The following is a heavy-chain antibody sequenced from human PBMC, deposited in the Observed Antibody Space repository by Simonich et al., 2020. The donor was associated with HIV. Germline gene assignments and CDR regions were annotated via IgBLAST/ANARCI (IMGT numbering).Heavy chain of an antibody. D-gene: IGHD5-12*01. CDR1: GGSSSGYY. CDR2: IDDRGSP. Sequence: QVQLQQWGAGLLKPSETLSLTCAVYGGSSSGYYWSWIRQPPGKGLEWIGDIDDRGSPNYSPSLKIRVTISLDTSKNQFSLKLSAVTAADTAVYYCARHSGDADAFDIWGQGTMITVSS. J-gene: IGHJ3*02. CDR3: ARHSGDADAFDI. V-gene: IGHV4-34*01.